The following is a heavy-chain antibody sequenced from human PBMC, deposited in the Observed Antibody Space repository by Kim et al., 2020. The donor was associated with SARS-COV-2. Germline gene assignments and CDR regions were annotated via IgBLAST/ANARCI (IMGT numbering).Heavy chain of an antibody. CDR2: IIPIFGTA. D-gene: IGHD6-13*01. CDR3: AKTDIAEAGTGHAFDI. V-gene: IGHV1-69*13. J-gene: IGHJ3*02. CDR1: GGTFSSYA. Sequence: SVKVSCKASGGTFSSYAISWVRQAPGQGLEWMGGIIPIFGTANYAKKVQGRVTITADESTSTAYMELSSLRSEETAVYYCAKTDIAEAGTGHAFDIWGQGTRVTVSS.